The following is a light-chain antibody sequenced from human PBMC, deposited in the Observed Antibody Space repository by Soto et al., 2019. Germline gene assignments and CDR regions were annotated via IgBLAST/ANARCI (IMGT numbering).Light chain of an antibody. V-gene: IGKV1-5*01. Sequence: DNQMTQSPSTVSASVGDRVTITCRASQSIGSWLAWYQQKPGKAPKLLIYAASSLQSGVPSRFSGSGSGTEFTLTISSLQPEDFATYYCQQLNNYPRTFGQGTKVDIK. CDR3: QQLNNYPRT. J-gene: IGKJ1*01. CDR2: AAS. CDR1: QSIGSW.